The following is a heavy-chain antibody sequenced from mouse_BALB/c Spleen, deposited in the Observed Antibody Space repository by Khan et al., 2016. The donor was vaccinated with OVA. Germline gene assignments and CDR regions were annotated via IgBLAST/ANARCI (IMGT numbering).Heavy chain of an antibody. CDR3: ARNYGYDVYFAY. J-gene: IGHJ2*01. CDR1: GYTFTSYV. V-gene: IGHV1S136*01. CDR2: IYPFNDDT. D-gene: IGHD2-14*01. Sequence: VQLQQSGPELVKPGASVKMSCTASGYTFTSYVIHWVKQKPGQGLEWIGYIYPFNDDTKYNEKFKGKATLTSDKSASTAYMEFSSLTSEDSAIYYCARNYGYDVYFAYWGQGTPLTVSS.